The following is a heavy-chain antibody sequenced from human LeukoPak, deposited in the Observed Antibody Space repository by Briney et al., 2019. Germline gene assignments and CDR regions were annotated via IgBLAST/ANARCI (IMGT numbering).Heavy chain of an antibody. D-gene: IGHD5-18*01. CDR1: GGSISSSNW. V-gene: IGHV4-4*02. J-gene: IGHJ3*02. Sequence: SGTLSLTCAVSGGSISSSNWWSWVRQTPGKGLEWIGEIYHSGSTNYNPSLKSRVTISVDKSKNQFSLKLSSVTAADTAIYYCARRGPVDTAMVNAFDIWGQGTMVTVSS. CDR2: IYHSGST. CDR3: ARRGPVDTAMVNAFDI.